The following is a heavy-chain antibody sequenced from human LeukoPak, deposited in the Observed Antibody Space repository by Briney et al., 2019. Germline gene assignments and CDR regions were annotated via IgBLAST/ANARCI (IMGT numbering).Heavy chain of an antibody. Sequence: SETLSLTCTVSGGSISSYYWSWIRQPPGRGLEWSGDIYYSGSTNYNPSLKGRVTISVDTSKNQFSLKLSSVTAADTAVYYCARSLVVRGVMGWFDPWGQGTLVTVSS. CDR2: IYYSGST. D-gene: IGHD3-10*01. V-gene: IGHV4-59*08. J-gene: IGHJ5*02. CDR1: GGSISSYY. CDR3: ARSLVVRGVMGWFDP.